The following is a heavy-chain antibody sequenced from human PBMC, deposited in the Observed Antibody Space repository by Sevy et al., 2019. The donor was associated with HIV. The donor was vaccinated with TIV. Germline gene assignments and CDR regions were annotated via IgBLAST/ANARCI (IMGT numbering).Heavy chain of an antibody. CDR1: GFSFGDYA. Sequence: GGSLRLSCTASGFSFGDYALSWFRQAPGKGLEWLDFIRNQAYGGTSEYAASVKGRFTISRDDSQSIAYLQMNSLKTEDTAVYYCSKVRYCTSTSCPTDFDYWGQGTLVTVSS. CDR2: IRNQAYGGTS. CDR3: SKVRYCTSTSCPTDFDY. V-gene: IGHV3-49*03. D-gene: IGHD2-2*01. J-gene: IGHJ4*02.